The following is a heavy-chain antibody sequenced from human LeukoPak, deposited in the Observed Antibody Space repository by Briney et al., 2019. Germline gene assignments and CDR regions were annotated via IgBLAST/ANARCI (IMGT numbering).Heavy chain of an antibody. CDR1: GGTFSSYA. Sequence: ASVKVSCKASGGTFSSYAISWVRQAPGQGLEWMGRIIPIFGIANYAQKFQGRVTITADKSTSTAYMELSSLRADDTAVYYCARLMGGVTTYDYWGQGTLVTVSS. CDR2: IIPIFGIA. CDR3: ARLMGGVTTYDY. D-gene: IGHD4-11*01. J-gene: IGHJ4*02. V-gene: IGHV1-69*04.